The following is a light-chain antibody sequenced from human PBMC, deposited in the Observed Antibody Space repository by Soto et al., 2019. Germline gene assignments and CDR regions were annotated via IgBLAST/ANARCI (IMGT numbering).Light chain of an antibody. CDR2: AGS. V-gene: IGKV3-20*01. CDR1: QSFSNNY. J-gene: IGKJ1*01. Sequence: EIVLTQSPGTLSLSPGERATLSCRASQSFSNNYLAWYQHKPGQDPRLRIYAGSNRASGIPNRFGGGGSGTDFTISVSRLEPEDFAVYYCRKCGPAPWTFGQGTKG. CDR3: RKCGPAPWT.